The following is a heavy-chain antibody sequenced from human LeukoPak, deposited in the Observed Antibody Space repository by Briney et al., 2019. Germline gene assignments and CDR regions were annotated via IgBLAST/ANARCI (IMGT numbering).Heavy chain of an antibody. CDR3: AKDPIKRWYFDY. Sequence: GGSLRLSCAASGFTFSSYGMSWVRQAPGKGLEWVSAISGSGGSTYYADSVKGRFTISRDNSTNTLYLQMNSLRAEDTAVYYCAKDPIKRWYFDYWGQGTLVTVSS. CDR1: GFTFSSYG. V-gene: IGHV3-23*01. D-gene: IGHD5-24*01. J-gene: IGHJ4*02. CDR2: ISGSGGST.